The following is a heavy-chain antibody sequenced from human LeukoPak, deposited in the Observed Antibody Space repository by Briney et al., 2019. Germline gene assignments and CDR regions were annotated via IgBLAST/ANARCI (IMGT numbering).Heavy chain of an antibody. V-gene: IGHV4-34*01. J-gene: IGHJ4*02. CDR2: INHSGST. CDR1: GGSFSGYY. D-gene: IGHD3-22*01. Sequence: SETLSLTCAVYGGSFSGYYWSWIRQPPGKGLEWIGEINHSGSTNYNPSLKSRVTMSVDTSKNQFSLKLSSVTAADTAVYYCARDDDSSGYYLAGDYWGQGTLVTVPS. CDR3: ARDDDSSGYYLAGDY.